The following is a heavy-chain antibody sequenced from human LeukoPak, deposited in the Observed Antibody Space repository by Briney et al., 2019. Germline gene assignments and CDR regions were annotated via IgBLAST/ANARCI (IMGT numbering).Heavy chain of an antibody. CDR1: GGSISSYY. CDR2: IFYSGGS. CDR3: ARLGSAFDI. D-gene: IGHD2-15*01. Sequence: SGTLSLTCTVSGGSISSYYWTWIRQPPGKGLEWIGYIFYSGGSNYNPSLKSRVTISVDTSKNHFSLKLSSVTAADTAVYYCARLGSAFDIWGQGTMVTVSS. V-gene: IGHV4-59*08. J-gene: IGHJ3*02.